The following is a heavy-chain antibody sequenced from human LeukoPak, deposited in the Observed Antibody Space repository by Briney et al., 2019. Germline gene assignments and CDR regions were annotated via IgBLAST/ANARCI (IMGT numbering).Heavy chain of an antibody. D-gene: IGHD1-26*01. V-gene: IGHV3-43*01. Sequence: GGSLRLSCAASGFSFGGYTVHWVRQAPGKGLEWVSLISWNGYSTSYGDSVKGRFTISRDNNKDSLYLQMNSLRTEDTALYYCARDSSGSLDYWGQGTLVTVSS. CDR2: ISWNGYST. CDR3: ARDSSGSLDY. CDR1: GFSFGGYT. J-gene: IGHJ4*02.